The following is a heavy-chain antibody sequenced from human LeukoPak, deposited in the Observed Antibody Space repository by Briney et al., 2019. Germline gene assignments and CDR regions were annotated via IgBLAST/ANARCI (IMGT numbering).Heavy chain of an antibody. J-gene: IGHJ4*02. CDR3: AKGRYSGYGYFDY. Sequence: GGSLRLSCAASGFTFTYHAMNWVRQAPGKGLEWVTGISGSGGNTYYADSVKGRFTISRDNSKNTLYLQMNSLRAEDTALYYCAKGRYSGYGYFDYCGEGTLVTVSS. CDR1: GFTFTYHA. V-gene: IGHV3-23*01. D-gene: IGHD5-12*01. CDR2: ISGSGGNT.